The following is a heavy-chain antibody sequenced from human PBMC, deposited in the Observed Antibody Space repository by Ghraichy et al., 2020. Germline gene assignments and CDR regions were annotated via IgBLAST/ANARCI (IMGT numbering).Heavy chain of an antibody. D-gene: IGHD5-18*01. Sequence: GFLRLSCAASGFTFSSFTMNWVRQAPGKGLEWVSSISSRRTYIYYADSVKGRFTISRDNTKNSLYLQMNSLRAEDTAVYYCAREYSYGFYYGMDVWGQGTTVIVSS. V-gene: IGHV3-21*01. CDR1: GFTFSSFT. CDR2: ISSRRTYI. CDR3: AREYSYGFYYGMDV. J-gene: IGHJ6*02.